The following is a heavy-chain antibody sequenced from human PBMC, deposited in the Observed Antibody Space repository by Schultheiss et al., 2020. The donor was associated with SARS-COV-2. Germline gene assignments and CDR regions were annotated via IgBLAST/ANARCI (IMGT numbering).Heavy chain of an antibody. D-gene: IGHD3-10*01. Sequence: ASVKVSCKASGYTFNNYDITWVRQAPGQGLQWMGEISPYNGNTNYAQKHQGRVTMTTDTSTNTAYMELRSLKSDDTAVYYCARHYYGSGTFDFWGQGSLVTVSS. CDR1: GYTFNNYD. CDR3: ARHYYGSGTFDF. J-gene: IGHJ4*02. CDR2: ISPYNGNT. V-gene: IGHV1-18*01.